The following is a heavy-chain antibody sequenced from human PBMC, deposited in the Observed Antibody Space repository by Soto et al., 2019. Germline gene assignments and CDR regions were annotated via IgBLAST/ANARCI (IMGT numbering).Heavy chain of an antibody. CDR3: ASNDGYCSGGSCYYDAFDI. Sequence: PGESLKISCKGSGYSFTSYWISWVRQMPGEGLEWMGMIDPSDSYTNYSPSFRGHVTISADKSISTAYLQWSSLKASDTAMYYCASNDGYCSGGSCYYDAFDIWGQGTMVTVS. D-gene: IGHD2-15*01. V-gene: IGHV5-10-1*01. CDR1: GYSFTSYW. CDR2: IDPSDSYT. J-gene: IGHJ3*02.